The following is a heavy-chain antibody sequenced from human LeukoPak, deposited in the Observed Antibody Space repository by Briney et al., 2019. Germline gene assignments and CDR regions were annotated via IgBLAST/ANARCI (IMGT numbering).Heavy chain of an antibody. CDR1: GYTFTSYD. CDR3: VRGFRSDTSGRKFDC. J-gene: IGHJ4*02. Sequence: ASVKVSCKASGYTFTSYDINWVRQATGQGLEWMGWMNPNSGNTGFAQNFQGRVAMTRNTSIDTAYMELSSLRVEDTAVYYCVRGFRSDTSGRKFDCWGQGTLVTVSS. D-gene: IGHD2-2*01. CDR2: MNPNSGNT. V-gene: IGHV1-8*01.